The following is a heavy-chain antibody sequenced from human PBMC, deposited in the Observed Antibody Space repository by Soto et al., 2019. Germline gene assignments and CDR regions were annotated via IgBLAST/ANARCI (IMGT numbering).Heavy chain of an antibody. Sequence: QVQLVQSGAEVKKPGASVKVSCKASGYTFTSYGIRWVRQAPGQGLEWMGWISAYNGNTNYAQKLQGRVTMTTDTSTSQAYMELRSLRSDATAVYYCASLGYSSSWYISDYYYYGMDVWGQGTTVTVSS. J-gene: IGHJ6*02. CDR3: ASLGYSSSWYISDYYYYGMDV. CDR2: ISAYNGNT. CDR1: GYTFTSYG. V-gene: IGHV1-18*01. D-gene: IGHD6-13*01.